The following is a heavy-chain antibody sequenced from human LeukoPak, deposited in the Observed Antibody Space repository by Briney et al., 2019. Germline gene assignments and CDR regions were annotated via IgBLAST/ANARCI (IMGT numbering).Heavy chain of an antibody. V-gene: IGHV3-23*01. CDR1: GFTFSSYS. Sequence: PGGSLRLSCAASGFTFSSYSMSWVRQPPGKGLEWISAISHSGNTTYYAYSVRRRFTISRDHSTNTLYLQVSSLRPEDTAVYYCAKDRYSYAFESSDSWGQGTLVTVSS. CDR3: AKDRYSYAFESSDS. CDR2: ISHSGNTT. J-gene: IGHJ5*02. D-gene: IGHD5-18*01.